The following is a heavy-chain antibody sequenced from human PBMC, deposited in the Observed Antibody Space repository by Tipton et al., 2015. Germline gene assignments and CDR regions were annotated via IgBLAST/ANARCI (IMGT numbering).Heavy chain of an antibody. J-gene: IGHJ4*02. CDR3: ARGPPPPRYFGTIDY. CDR1: GFTFRSYA. Sequence: SLRLSCVASGFTFRSYAMNWVRQAPGKGLEWVSSISSSGRYIYYADSVKGRFTVSRDSAKSSLYLQMNSLRADDTASYYCARGPPPPRYFGTIDYWGQGTLVAVSS. CDR2: ISSSGRYI. V-gene: IGHV3-21*01. D-gene: IGHD1-7*01.